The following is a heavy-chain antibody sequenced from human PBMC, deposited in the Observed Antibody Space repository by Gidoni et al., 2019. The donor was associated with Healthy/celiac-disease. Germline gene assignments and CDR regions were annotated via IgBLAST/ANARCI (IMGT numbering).Heavy chain of an antibody. V-gene: IGHV3-21*01. CDR2: ISSSSSYK. CDR3: ARGSAAVDWFDP. D-gene: IGHD2-15*01. Sequence: EVQLVASGGGMVKPGGAMSLSCAASGFTFSGYSMNWVRQAPGMGLGWVSSISSSSSYKYYADSVKGGFTISRDNAKNSLFLQMNSRRAEGTAVYYCARGSAAVDWFDPWGQGTLVTVSS. CDR1: GFTFSGYS. J-gene: IGHJ5*02.